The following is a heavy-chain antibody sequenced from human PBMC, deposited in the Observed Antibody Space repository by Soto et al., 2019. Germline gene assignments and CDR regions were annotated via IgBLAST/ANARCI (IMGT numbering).Heavy chain of an antibody. D-gene: IGHD3-9*01. Sequence: EVQLVESGGGLVQRGGSLRLSCADSGSTFSSYWMSWVRQAPGKGLEWVANINKDGGQRHYEDSVRGRFTISRDNAKNSVLLQMNSLKAEDAAVYYCVRGGTGRWLDYLGLNVWGQGTTVTVSS. CDR1: GSTFSSYW. J-gene: IGHJ6*02. V-gene: IGHV3-7*03. CDR3: VRGGTGRWLDYLGLNV. CDR2: INKDGGQR.